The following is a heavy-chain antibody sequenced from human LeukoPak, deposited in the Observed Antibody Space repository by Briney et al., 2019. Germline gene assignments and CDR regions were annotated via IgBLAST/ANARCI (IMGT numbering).Heavy chain of an antibody. V-gene: IGHV3-15*01. J-gene: IGHJ4*02. CDR1: GFTFSNAW. Sequence: GGSLRLSCAASGFTFSNAWMSWVRQAPGKRLEWVGRIKSKTDGGTTDYAAPVKGRFTISRDDSKNTLYLQMNSLKTEDTAVYYCTTEITIFGVVISHYFDYWGQGTLVTVSS. D-gene: IGHD3-3*01. CDR3: TTEITIFGVVISHYFDY. CDR2: IKSKTDGGTT.